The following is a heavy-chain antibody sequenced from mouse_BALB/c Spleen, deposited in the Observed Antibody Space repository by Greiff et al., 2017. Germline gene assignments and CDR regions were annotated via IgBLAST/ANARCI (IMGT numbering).Heavy chain of an antibody. J-gene: IGHJ4*01. CDR1: GFTFTDYY. Sequence: EVQRVESGGGLVQPGGSLRLSCATSGFTFTDYYMSWVRQPPGKALEWLGFIRNKANGYTTEYSASVKGRFTISRDNSQSILYLQMNTLRAEDSATYYCAREGGSYAMDYWGQGTSVTVSS. V-gene: IGHV7-3*02. CDR3: AREGGSYAMDY. CDR2: IRNKANGYTT.